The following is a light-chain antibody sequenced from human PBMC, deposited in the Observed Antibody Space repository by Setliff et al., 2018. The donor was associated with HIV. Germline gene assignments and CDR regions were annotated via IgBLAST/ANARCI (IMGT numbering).Light chain of an antibody. CDR2: DVS. J-gene: IGLJ1*01. Sequence: QSVLTQPASVSGSPGQSITISCTGASSDIGTYNYVSWYQQHPGKAPKLLIYDVSNRPSGVSNRFSGSKSGNTASLTISGLQAEDECDYYCSSYTSTTFYVFGTGTEVTVL. V-gene: IGLV2-14*03. CDR1: SSDIGTYNY. CDR3: SSYTSTTFYV.